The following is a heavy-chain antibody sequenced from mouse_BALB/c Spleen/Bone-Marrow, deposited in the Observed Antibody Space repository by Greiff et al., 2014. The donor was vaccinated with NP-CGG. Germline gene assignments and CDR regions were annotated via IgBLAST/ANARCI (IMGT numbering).Heavy chain of an antibody. Sequence: QVQLQQSGAELARPGASVKMSCKASGYTFTSFTIHWVKQRPGQGLEWIGYINPSSGYTNYNQNFKDKATLTADKSASTAYMQLSNLTSEESAVYPRARRDYRYFYAFDSWGEGTSVTVAS. D-gene: IGHD1-2*01. J-gene: IGHJ4*01. CDR3: ARRDYRYFYAFDS. V-gene: IGHV1-4*01. CDR1: GYTFTSFT. CDR2: INPSSGYT.